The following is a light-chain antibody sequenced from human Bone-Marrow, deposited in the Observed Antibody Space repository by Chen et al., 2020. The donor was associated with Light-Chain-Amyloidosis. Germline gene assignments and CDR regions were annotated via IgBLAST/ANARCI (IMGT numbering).Light chain of an antibody. J-gene: IGLJ2*01. CDR1: DLPTKY. CDR3: QSADSSGTYEVI. V-gene: IGLV3-25*03. Sequence: SYELTQPPSVSVSPGQTARITCFGDDLPTKYAYWYHQKPGQPPVLVIHRDTERPSGISERFSGSSSGTTATLTISGVQAEDEADYHCQSADSSGTYEVIFGGGTKLTVL. CDR2: RDT.